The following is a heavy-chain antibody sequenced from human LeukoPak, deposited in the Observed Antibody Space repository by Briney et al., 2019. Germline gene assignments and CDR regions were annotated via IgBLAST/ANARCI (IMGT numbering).Heavy chain of an antibody. Sequence: GRSLTLSCSASGFTLSSYGMHWVRQAPGKGLEWVAGISYDGSNKYYVDSVKGRFTISRDNSKNTLYQQMNSLRPEDTAVYYCAKGSSSGFYYFDHWGQGTLVTVSS. CDR2: ISYDGSNK. D-gene: IGHD6-19*01. J-gene: IGHJ4*02. CDR3: AKGSSSGFYYFDH. CDR1: GFTLSSYG. V-gene: IGHV3-30*18.